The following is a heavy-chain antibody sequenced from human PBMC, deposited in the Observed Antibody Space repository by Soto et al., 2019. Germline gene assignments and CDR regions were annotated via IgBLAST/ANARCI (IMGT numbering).Heavy chain of an antibody. CDR2: LSPSGADT. CDR1: GFTFTNYA. J-gene: IGHJ3*01. CDR3: TRRGGDSGWGAFDV. Sequence: GSLRLSCAVSGFTFTNYAMTWVRQAPGKGLEWVSTLSPSGADTYYADSVKGRFTISRDISKNTLFLQMNSLRAEDTAVYFCTRRGGDSGWGAFDVWGQGTMVTVSS. D-gene: IGHD4-17*01. V-gene: IGHV3-23*01.